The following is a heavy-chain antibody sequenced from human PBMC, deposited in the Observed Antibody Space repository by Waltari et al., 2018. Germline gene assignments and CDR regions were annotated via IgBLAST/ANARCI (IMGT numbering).Heavy chain of an antibody. CDR2: LYYTWST. J-gene: IGHJ4*02. Sequence: QLQLQESGPGLVKPSETLSLHGTVSSGSRSSENYYWGWIRQPPGKGLEWIGTLYYTWSTFYNPSLNSRVTISVDTLKNQFSLKLSSVTAADTAVYYCAIEADYYDSSAYVGWGQGTLVTVSS. CDR1: SGSRSSENYY. CDR3: AIEADYYDSSAYVG. D-gene: IGHD3-22*01. V-gene: IGHV4-39*02.